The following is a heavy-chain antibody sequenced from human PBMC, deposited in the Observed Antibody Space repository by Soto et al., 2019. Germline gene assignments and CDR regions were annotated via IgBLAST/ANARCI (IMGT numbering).Heavy chain of an antibody. CDR2: ISYDGSNK. D-gene: IGHD3-10*01. CDR1: GFTFSSYA. Sequence: QVQLVESGGGVVQPGRSLRLSCAASGFTFSSYAMHWVRQAPGKGLEWVAVISYDGSNKYYADSVQGRFTISRDNSKHTLYLQMNSLRAEDTAVYYCARDRYYYGSGKFFAFDIWGQGTMVTVSS. CDR3: ARDRYYYGSGKFFAFDI. J-gene: IGHJ3*02. V-gene: IGHV3-30-3*01.